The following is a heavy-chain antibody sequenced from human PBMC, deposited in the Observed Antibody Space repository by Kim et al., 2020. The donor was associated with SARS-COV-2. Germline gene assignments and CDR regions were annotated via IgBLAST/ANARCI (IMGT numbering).Heavy chain of an antibody. CDR3: ARVNQWSGYFDL. V-gene: IGHV3-13*01. Sequence: GGSLRLSCAASGFTFSSYDMHWVRQATGKGLEWVSAIGTAGDTYYPGSVKGRFTISRENAKNSLYLQMNSLRAGDTAVYYCARVNQWSGYFDLWGRGTLVTVSS. D-gene: IGHD2-15*01. CDR2: IGTAGDT. CDR1: GFTFSSYD. J-gene: IGHJ2*01.